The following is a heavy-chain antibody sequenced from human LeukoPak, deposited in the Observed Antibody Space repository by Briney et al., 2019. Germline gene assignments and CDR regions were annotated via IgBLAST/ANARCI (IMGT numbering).Heavy chain of an antibody. CDR2: IYYSGST. Sequence: SETLSLTCTVSGGSISSSSYYWGWIRQPPGKGLEWIGSIYYSGSTYYNPSLKSRVTISVDTSKNQFSLQLSSVTAADTAVYYCARELRYCSGGSCYSGPYDAFDIWGQGTMVTVSS. V-gene: IGHV4-39*07. CDR1: GGSISSSSYY. J-gene: IGHJ3*02. D-gene: IGHD2-15*01. CDR3: ARELRYCSGGSCYSGPYDAFDI.